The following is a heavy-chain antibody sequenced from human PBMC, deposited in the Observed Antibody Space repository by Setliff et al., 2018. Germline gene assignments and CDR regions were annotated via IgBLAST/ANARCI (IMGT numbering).Heavy chain of an antibody. CDR1: GGSISNYY. V-gene: IGHV4-4*08. CDR2: IHSSGRS. Sequence: KASETLSLTCTVSGGSISNYYWTWIRQPPGKGLDWIGYIHSSGRSNYNPSLKSRVTTSIDTSKNQFSLKLSSVTAADTAVYYCARSLGSGSYYNSRPFYSDYWGQGTLVTVSS. J-gene: IGHJ4*02. D-gene: IGHD3-10*01. CDR3: ARSLGSGSYYNSRPFYSDY.